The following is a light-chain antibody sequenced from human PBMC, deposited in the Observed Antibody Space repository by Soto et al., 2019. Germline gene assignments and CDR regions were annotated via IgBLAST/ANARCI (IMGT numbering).Light chain of an antibody. CDR2: DTS. CDR1: QGIGDT. J-gene: IGKJ4*01. V-gene: IGKV3-15*01. CDR3: QHYVTWALT. Sequence: DIVMTQSPATLYVSPGEGATLSCRASQGIGDTLAWYQQKPGQTPRLLSYDTSIRATVVPARVSGSRSGAEFTLTISSLQSEVFEGYYCQHYVTWALTFGGGTKVESK.